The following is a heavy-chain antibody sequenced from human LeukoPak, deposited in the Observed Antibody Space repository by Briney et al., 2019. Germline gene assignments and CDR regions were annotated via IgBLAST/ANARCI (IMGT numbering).Heavy chain of an antibody. Sequence: PSETLSLTCTISGGSISSSAYYWGWIRQPPGKGLEWIVSVYDSGSTYYNPSLTSRVTISVDTSKNQFSLKLSSVTAADTAVYYCARSPGGSYVWSFDIWGQGTMVTVSS. D-gene: IGHD5-18*01. CDR1: GGSISSSAYY. V-gene: IGHV4-39*01. CDR3: ARSPGGSYVWSFDI. J-gene: IGHJ3*02. CDR2: VYDSGST.